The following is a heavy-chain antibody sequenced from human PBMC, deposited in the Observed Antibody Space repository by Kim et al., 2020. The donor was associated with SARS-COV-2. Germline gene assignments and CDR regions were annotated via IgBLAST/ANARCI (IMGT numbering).Heavy chain of an antibody. J-gene: IGHJ4*02. V-gene: IGHV3-30*04. D-gene: IGHD3-10*01. CDR1: GFSFSSYA. CDR2: ISYDGSNK. Sequence: GGSLRLSCAASGFSFSSYAMHWVRQAPGKGLDWVSVISYDGSNKYYADSVKGRFTISRDNSKKTLYLQMNSLRAEDTAVYYCARDPFNYYGSGSYGFWGQGTLVTVSS. CDR3: ARDPFNYYGSGSYGF.